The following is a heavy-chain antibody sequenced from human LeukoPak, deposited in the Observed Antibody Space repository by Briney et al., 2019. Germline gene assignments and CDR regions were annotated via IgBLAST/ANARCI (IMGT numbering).Heavy chain of an antibody. V-gene: IGHV4-59*11. D-gene: IGHD3-16*01. J-gene: IGHJ5*02. CDR1: GGFISSHY. CDR2: IYYSGST. CDR3: ARGEWFDP. Sequence: MPSETLSLTCTVSGGFISSHYWSWIRQPPGKGLEWIGYIYYSGSTYYNPSLKSRVTISVDTSKNQFSLKLSSVTAADTAVYYCARGEWFDPWGHGNLVTVSS.